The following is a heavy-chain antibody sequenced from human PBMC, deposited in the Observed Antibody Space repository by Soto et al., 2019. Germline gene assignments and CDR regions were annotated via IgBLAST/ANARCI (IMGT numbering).Heavy chain of an antibody. CDR2: ISDSGTTI. D-gene: IGHD6-25*01. CDR3: ARLLVAADQILDS. J-gene: IGHJ4*02. CDR1: GFTFSSFY. V-gene: IGHV3-48*01. Sequence: GGSLRLSCVASGFTFSSFYMNWVRQAPGQGLEWIAYISDSGTTIYADSVKGRFTISRDNAQNSLYLQMNSLRAEDTAVYYCARLLVAADQILDSWGRGTLVTVSS.